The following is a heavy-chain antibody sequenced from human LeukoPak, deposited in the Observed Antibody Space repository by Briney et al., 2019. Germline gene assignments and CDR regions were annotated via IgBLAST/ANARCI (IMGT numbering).Heavy chain of an antibody. CDR2: IVVGSGNT. Sequence: TSVKVSCKASGFTFTSSAMQWVRRARGQRLEWIGWIVVGSGNTNYAQKFQERVTITRDMSTSTAYMELSSLRSEDTAVYYCAAGTPNIVAHDAFDIWGQGTMVTVSS. V-gene: IGHV1-58*02. D-gene: IGHD5-12*01. CDR1: GFTFTSSA. J-gene: IGHJ3*02. CDR3: AAGTPNIVAHDAFDI.